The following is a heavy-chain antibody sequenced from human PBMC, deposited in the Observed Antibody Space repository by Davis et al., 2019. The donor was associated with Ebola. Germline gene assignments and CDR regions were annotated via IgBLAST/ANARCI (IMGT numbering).Heavy chain of an antibody. CDR1: GASITSSFFS. D-gene: IGHD4-17*01. J-gene: IGHJ6*02. Sequence: SETLSLTCNVSGASITSSFFSWTWVRQPAGKGLEWIGHIYTNGVTKYNPALERRITISLDSSKNQFSLRLNSVTAADTAVYYCARHVRDGDYFYGMDVWGQGTTVTVSS. CDR2: IYTNGVT. V-gene: IGHV4-61*09. CDR3: ARHVRDGDYFYGMDV.